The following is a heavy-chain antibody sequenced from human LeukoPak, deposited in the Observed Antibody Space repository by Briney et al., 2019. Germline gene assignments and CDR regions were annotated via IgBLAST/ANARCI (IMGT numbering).Heavy chain of an antibody. CDR1: GFTFSSYG. V-gene: IGHV3-30*02. CDR2: IRYDGSNK. CDR3: VKDRGTYCSSTSCYYFEY. D-gene: IGHD2-2*01. J-gene: IGHJ4*02. Sequence: GGSLRLSCAASGFTFSSYGMHWVRQAPGKGLEWVAFIRYDGSNKYYADSVKGRFTISRDNSKNTLYLQMNSLRVEDTGVYYCVKDRGTYCSSTSCYYFEYWGQGTLVTVSS.